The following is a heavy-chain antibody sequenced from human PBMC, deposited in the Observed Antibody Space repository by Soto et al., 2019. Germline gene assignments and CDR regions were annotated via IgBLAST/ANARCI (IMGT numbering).Heavy chain of an antibody. V-gene: IGHV3-53*04. CDR3: ASAHCSGGSCYSRHYYYYYYMDV. CDR2: IYSGGST. CDR1: GFTVSSNY. J-gene: IGHJ6*03. D-gene: IGHD2-15*01. Sequence: GGSLRLSCAASGFTVSSNYMSWVRQAPGKRLEWVSVIYSGGSTYYADSVKGRFTISRHNSKNTLYLQMNSLRAEDTAVYYCASAHCSGGSCYSRHYYYYYYMDVWGKGTTVTVSS.